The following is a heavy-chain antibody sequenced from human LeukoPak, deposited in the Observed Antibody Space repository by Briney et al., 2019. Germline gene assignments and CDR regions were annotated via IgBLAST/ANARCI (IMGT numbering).Heavy chain of an antibody. J-gene: IGHJ4*02. Sequence: KPGGSLRLSCAASGFTVSSNYMSWIRQPPGKGLEWIGEINHSGSTNYNPSLKSRVTISVDTSKNQFSLKLSSVTAADTAVYYCARGLGTLLGYWGQGTLVTVSS. CDR2: INHSGST. CDR3: ARGLGTLLGY. V-gene: IGHV4-34*01. D-gene: IGHD1-26*01. CDR1: GFTVSSNY.